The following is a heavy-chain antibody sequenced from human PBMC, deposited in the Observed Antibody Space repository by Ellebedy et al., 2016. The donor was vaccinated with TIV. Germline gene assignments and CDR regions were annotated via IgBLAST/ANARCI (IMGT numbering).Heavy chain of an antibody. Sequence: GESLKISCSASGFPFGDYALSWIRQAPGKGLEWVGFIRGKPFGGTTEYAASVKGRFTISRDDSKSIAYLQMSSLKTEDTAVYYCTKDPGIAVAGLPNYFDYWGQGTLVTVSS. V-gene: IGHV3-49*03. CDR2: IRGKPFGGTT. D-gene: IGHD6-19*01. J-gene: IGHJ4*02. CDR3: TKDPGIAVAGLPNYFDY. CDR1: GFPFGDYA.